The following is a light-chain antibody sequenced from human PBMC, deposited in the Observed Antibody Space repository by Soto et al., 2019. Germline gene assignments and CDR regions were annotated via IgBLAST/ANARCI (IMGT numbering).Light chain of an antibody. V-gene: IGKV1-9*01. CDR1: QGISSY. CDR3: QQLNSYLSWT. Sequence: DIPLTQSPSFLSASVGDRVTITCRASQGISSYLAWYQQKPGKAPKLLIYAASTLQSGVPSRFSGSGSGTEFTLTISSLQPEDFATYXCQQLNSYLSWTFGQGTKVEIK. J-gene: IGKJ1*01. CDR2: AAS.